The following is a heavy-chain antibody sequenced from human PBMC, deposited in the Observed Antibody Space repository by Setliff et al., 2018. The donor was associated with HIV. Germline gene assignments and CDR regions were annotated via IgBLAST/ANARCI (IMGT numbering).Heavy chain of an antibody. D-gene: IGHD4-17*01. CDR2: INAGTGNT. Sequence: ASVKVSCKTSGYTFTSYAMHWVRQAPGQRLEWMGWINAGTGNTKYSQNFQGRVTFSRDTSASTAYMELSSLRSEDTAVYYCARTVNDYGDYYFDYWGQGTLVTVSS. J-gene: IGHJ4*02. CDR1: GYTFTSYA. CDR3: ARTVNDYGDYYFDY. V-gene: IGHV1-3*01.